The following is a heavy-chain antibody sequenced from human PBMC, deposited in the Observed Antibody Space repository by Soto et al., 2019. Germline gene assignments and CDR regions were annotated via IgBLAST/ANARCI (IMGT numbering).Heavy chain of an antibody. CDR1: GGSIGSYY. CDR2: IYYSGST. V-gene: IGHV4-59*08. CDR3: VGFNYDILAGYEWSTSN. Sequence: PSEPLSVTWTVAGGSIGSYYWSWIRKPTGKGLEWIGYIYYSGSTNYNPSLKSRVTISVDTSKNQFSLKLSSVTAADTAVYYCVGFNYDILAGYEWSTSNWGQGTLVSVSS. D-gene: IGHD3-9*01. J-gene: IGHJ4*02.